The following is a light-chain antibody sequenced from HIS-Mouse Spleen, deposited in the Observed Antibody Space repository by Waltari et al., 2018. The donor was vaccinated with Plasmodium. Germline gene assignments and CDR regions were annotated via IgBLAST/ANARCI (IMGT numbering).Light chain of an antibody. Sequence: DIQMTQSPSTLSASVRDRVNITCRASQSISSWLAWYQQKPGKAPKRLIYKASSLESGVPSRFSGSGSGTEFTLTISSLQPDDFATYYCQQYNSYSWTFGQGTKVEIK. V-gene: IGKV1-5*03. CDR1: QSISSW. J-gene: IGKJ1*01. CDR3: QQYNSYSWT. CDR2: KAS.